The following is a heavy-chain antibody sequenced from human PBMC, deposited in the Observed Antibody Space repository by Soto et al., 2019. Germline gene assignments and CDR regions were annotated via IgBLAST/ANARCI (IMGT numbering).Heavy chain of an antibody. CDR2: TYYRSKWYN. J-gene: IGHJ6*02. CDR3: ARGQSSSRAYYYYGMDV. Sequence: QTLSLTCAISGDSVSSNSAAWNWIRQSASRGLEWLGRTYYRSKWYNDYAVSVKSRITINPDTSKNQFSLQLNSVTPEDTAVYYCARGQSSSRAYYYYGMDVWGQGTTVTVSS. CDR1: GDSVSSNSAA. D-gene: IGHD6-6*01. V-gene: IGHV6-1*01.